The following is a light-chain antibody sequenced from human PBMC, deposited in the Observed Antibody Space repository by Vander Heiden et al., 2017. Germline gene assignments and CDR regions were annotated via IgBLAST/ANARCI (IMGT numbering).Light chain of an antibody. CDR1: HSIIGTY. CDR2: DSS. V-gene: IGKV3-20*01. CDR3: QQYGSTAYT. Sequence: IVLSQSPGTLSLSPGERAALSCRASHSIIGTYLAWYQQKPGQAPRLLIYDSSSRATGIPDRFSGSVSGTDFTLTISRLEPEDFAVYYCQQYGSTAYTFGQGTKLEIK. J-gene: IGKJ2*01.